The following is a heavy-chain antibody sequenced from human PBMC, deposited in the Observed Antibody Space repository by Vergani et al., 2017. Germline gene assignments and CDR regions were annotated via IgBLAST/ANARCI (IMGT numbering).Heavy chain of an antibody. CDR2: IYTSGST. D-gene: IGHD3-10*01. J-gene: IGHJ5*02. V-gene: IGHV4-61*02. Sequence: QVQLQESGPGLVKPSQTLSLTCTVSGGSIRSGSYYWSWIRQPAGKGLEWIGRIYTSGSTNYNPSLKLSSVTAADTAVYYCARELLWFGELPRGNWFDPWGQGTLVTVSS. CDR3: P. CDR1: GGSIRSGSYY.